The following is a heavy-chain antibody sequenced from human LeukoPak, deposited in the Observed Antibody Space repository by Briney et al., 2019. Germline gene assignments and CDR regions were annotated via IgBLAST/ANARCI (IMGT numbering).Heavy chain of an antibody. CDR3: ARTTEGGYTYDYFYYYYMDV. Sequence: SETLSLTCTVSGASISSSTYYWGWIRQPPGKGLEWIGSISNSGNTYYNSSLKSRVTISFNTSANQFSLKLTSVTAADTAVYYCARTTEGGYTYDYFYYYYMDVWGKGTTVTISS. V-gene: IGHV4-39*07. D-gene: IGHD5-18*01. J-gene: IGHJ6*03. CDR1: GASISSSTYY. CDR2: ISNSGNT.